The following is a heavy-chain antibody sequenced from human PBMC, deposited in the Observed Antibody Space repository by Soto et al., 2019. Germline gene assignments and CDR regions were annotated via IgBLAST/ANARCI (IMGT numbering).Heavy chain of an antibody. Sequence: ASVKVSCKASGYTFTSYGISWVRQAPGQGLEWMGWISAYNGNTNYAQKLQGRVTMTKDTSTSTAYMELRSLRSDDTAVYYCARGGXRSYYDFCSGYSHCFGPWGQGTLVTV. J-gene: IGHJ5*02. D-gene: IGHD3-3*01. CDR1: GYTFTSYG. CDR2: ISAYNGNT. V-gene: IGHV1-18*01. CDR3: ARGGXRSYYDFCSGYSHCFGP.